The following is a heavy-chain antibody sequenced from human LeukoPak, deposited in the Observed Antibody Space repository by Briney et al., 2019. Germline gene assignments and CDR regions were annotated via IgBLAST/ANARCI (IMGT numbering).Heavy chain of an antibody. CDR1: GFTVSSNY. V-gene: IGHV3-33*08. CDR3: ARDGHQWLFDY. Sequence: PGGSLRLSCAASGFTVSSNYMSWVRQAPGKGLEWVAIIWYDGSKKYYADSVKGRFTISRDNSKNTLSLQMNSLRAEDTGVYYCARDGHQWLFDYWGQGTLVTVSS. J-gene: IGHJ4*02. CDR2: IWYDGSKK. D-gene: IGHD5-18*01.